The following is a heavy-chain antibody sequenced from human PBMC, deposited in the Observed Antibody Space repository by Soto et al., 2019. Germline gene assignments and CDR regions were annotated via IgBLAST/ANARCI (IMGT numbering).Heavy chain of an antibody. CDR1: GGSFSGYY. CDR2: INHSGST. D-gene: IGHD2-2*01. J-gene: IGHJ4*02. CDR3: ARWYCSSTSCPNFDY. V-gene: IGHV4-34*01. Sequence: PSETLSLTCAVYGGSFSGYYWSWIRQPRGRGLEWIGEINHSGSTNYNPSLKSRVTISVDTSKNQFSLKLSSVTAADTAVYYCARWYCSSTSCPNFDYWGQGTLVTVSS.